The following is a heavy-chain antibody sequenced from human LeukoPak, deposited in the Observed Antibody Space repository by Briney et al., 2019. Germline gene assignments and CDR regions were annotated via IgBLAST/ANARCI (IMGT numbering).Heavy chain of an antibody. D-gene: IGHD3-10*01. Sequence: ASVKVSCKASGYTFTSYGISWVRQAPGQGLEWMGWISAYNGNTNYAQKLQGRVTMTTDTSTSTAYMELRSLRSDDTAVYYCARDEDLLLWFGESFDAFDIWGQGTMVTVSS. CDR1: GYTFTSYG. CDR3: ARDEDLLLWFGESFDAFDI. CDR2: ISAYNGNT. J-gene: IGHJ3*02. V-gene: IGHV1-18*01.